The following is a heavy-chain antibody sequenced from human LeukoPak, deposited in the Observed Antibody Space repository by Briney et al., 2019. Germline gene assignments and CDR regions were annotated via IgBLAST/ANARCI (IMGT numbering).Heavy chain of an antibody. CDR3: ARVSLTAIRDAFDI. D-gene: IGHD2-8*01. Sequence: SETLSLTCTVSGYSISSGYYWGWIRQPPGKGLEWIGSIYHSGSTYYNPSLKSRVTISVDTSKNQFSLKLSSVTAADTAVYYCARVSLTAIRDAFDIWGQGTMVTVSS. J-gene: IGHJ3*02. CDR1: GYSISSGYY. V-gene: IGHV4-38-2*02. CDR2: IYHSGST.